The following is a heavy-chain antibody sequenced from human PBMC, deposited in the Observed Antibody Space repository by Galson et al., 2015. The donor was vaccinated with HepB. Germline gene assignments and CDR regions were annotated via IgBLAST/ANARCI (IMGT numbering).Heavy chain of an antibody. D-gene: IGHD3-22*01. J-gene: IGHJ3*02. Sequence: SLRLSCAASGFTFSSYAMSWVRQAPGKGLEWVSAISGSGGSTYYADSVKGRFTISRDNSKNTLYLQMNSLRAEDTAVYYCSYYDSSGHGAFDIWGQGTMVTVSS. CDR1: GFTFSSYA. CDR2: ISGSGGST. V-gene: IGHV3-23*01. CDR3: SYYDSSGHGAFDI.